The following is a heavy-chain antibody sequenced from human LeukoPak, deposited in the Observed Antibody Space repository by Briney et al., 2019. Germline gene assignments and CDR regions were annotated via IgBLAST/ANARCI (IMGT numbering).Heavy chain of an antibody. CDR2: IYYSGST. CDR3: ARYSIRYYFDY. D-gene: IGHD4-11*01. V-gene: IGHV4-31*03. Sequence: PSQTLSLTCTVSGGSISSGGYYWSWIRQHPGKGLEWIGYIYYSGSTYYNPSLKSRVTISVDTPKNQFSLKLSSVTAADTAVYYCARYSIRYYFDYWGQGTLVTVSS. J-gene: IGHJ4*02. CDR1: GGSISSGGYY.